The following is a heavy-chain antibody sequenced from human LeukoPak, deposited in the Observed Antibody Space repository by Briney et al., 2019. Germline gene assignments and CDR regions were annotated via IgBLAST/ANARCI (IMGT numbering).Heavy chain of an antibody. D-gene: IGHD3-22*01. CDR3: AKDPPTFYYDTSGYYPGYY. CDR1: GFTFSSYA. CDR2: ISGSGGST. J-gene: IGHJ4*02. Sequence: GGSLRLSCAASGFTFSSYAMSWVRQTPGKGLEWVSAISGSGGSTYYADSAKGRFTISRDNSKNTLYLQMNSLRAEDTAVYYCAKDPPTFYYDTSGYYPGYYWGQGTLVTVSS. V-gene: IGHV3-23*01.